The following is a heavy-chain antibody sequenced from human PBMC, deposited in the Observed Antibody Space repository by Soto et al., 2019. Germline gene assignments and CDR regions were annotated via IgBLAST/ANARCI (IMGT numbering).Heavy chain of an antibody. CDR2: ISTDRGDT. D-gene: IGHD2-15*01. Sequence: QVQLVQSGAEVKKPGASVKVSCKASGYSFTTHDITWLRQAPGKGLEWVGGISTDRGDTIYPQNIQSRVTMTTDSSTSTVYMELKSLRSDDTAVYYCARDDLNRGGKYFDYWGQGTLVTVSS. V-gene: IGHV1-18*01. CDR1: GYSFTTHD. CDR3: ARDDLNRGGKYFDY. J-gene: IGHJ4*02.